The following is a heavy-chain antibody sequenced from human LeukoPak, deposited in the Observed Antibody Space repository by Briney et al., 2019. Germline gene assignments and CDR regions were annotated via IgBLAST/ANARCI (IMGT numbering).Heavy chain of an antibody. V-gene: IGHV3-73*01. Sequence: GGSLRLSCAAAGFTFSGSAMRWVRQAARQGREWVGRIRSDANSLAVEDAASVKGRFTFSRDDSKNTAYLQMNSLRAEDTAVYYCAKDRGPRTTVVAFDYWGQGTLVTVSS. CDR3: AKDRGPRTTVVAFDY. J-gene: IGHJ4*02. D-gene: IGHD4-23*01. CDR2: IRSDANSLAV. CDR1: GFTFSGSA.